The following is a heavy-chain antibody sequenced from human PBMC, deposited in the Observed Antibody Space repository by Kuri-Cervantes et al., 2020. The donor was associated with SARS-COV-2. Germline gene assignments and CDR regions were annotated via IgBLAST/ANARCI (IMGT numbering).Heavy chain of an antibody. D-gene: IGHD3-16*01. CDR2: IYYSGGT. CDR1: GGSISSGSYY. J-gene: IGHJ4*02. CDR3: ANSPPLITFGEIFPLYIDY. V-gene: IGHV4-39*01. Sequence: SETLSLTCTVSGGSISSGSYYWGWIRQPPGKGLEWIGSIYYSGGTYYNPSLKSRVTISVDTSKNQFSLKLSSVTAADTAVYYCANSPPLITFGEIFPLYIDYWGQGTLVTVSS.